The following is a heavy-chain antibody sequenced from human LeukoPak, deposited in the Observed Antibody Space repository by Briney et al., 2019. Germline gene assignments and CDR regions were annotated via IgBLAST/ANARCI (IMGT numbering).Heavy chain of an antibody. Sequence: SETLSLTCAVYGGSFSGYYWSWIRQPPGKGLEWIGEINHSGSTNYNPSLKSRVTISVDTSKNQFSLKLSSVTAADTAVYYCARGSRQWLVPYYFDYWGQGTLVTVSS. CDR3: ARGSRQWLVPYYFDY. J-gene: IGHJ4*02. CDR2: INHSGST. V-gene: IGHV4-34*01. D-gene: IGHD6-19*01. CDR1: GGSFSGYY.